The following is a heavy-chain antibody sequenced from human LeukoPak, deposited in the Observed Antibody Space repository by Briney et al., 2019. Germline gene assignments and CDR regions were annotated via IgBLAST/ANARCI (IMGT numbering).Heavy chain of an antibody. Sequence: PSETLSLTCTVSGGSISSSSYYWGWIRQPPGKGLEWIGSIYYSGSTNYNPSLRSRVTISVDTSKNHFSLKLSSVTAADTAVYYCARDQTYSGSGIYTYFDYWGQGILVTVST. CDR2: IYYSGST. J-gene: IGHJ4*02. CDR1: GGSISSSSYY. D-gene: IGHD3-10*01. V-gene: IGHV4-39*02. CDR3: ARDQTYSGSGIYTYFDY.